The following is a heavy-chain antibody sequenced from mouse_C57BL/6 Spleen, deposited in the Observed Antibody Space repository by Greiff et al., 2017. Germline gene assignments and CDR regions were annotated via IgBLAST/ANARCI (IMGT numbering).Heavy chain of an antibody. CDR1: GFNIKNTY. CDR2: IDPATGNT. V-gene: IGHV14-3*01. J-gene: IGHJ2*01. Sequence: EVQLLESVAELVRPGASVKLSCTASGFNIKNTYMHWVKQRPEQGLEWIGRIDPATGNTKYAPKFQGKATITADTSSKPAYLQLSRLTSDDTAIYYCAQIERVDYWGQGTTLTVSS. CDR3: AQIERVDY.